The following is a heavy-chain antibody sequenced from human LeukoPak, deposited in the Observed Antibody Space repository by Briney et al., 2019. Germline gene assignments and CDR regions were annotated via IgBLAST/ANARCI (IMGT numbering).Heavy chain of an antibody. CDR1: GGSISSGDYY. CDR3: ARDCSDGSCYSGFDYYYYYGMDV. J-gene: IGHJ6*02. CDR2: IYYSGST. D-gene: IGHD2-15*01. Sequence: PSQTLSLTCTVSGGSISSGDYYWSWIRQPPGKGLEWIGYIYYSGSTYYNPSLKSRVTISVDTSKNQFSLKLSSVTAADTAVYYCARDCSDGSCYSGFDYYYYYGMDVWGQGTTVTVSS. V-gene: IGHV4-30-4*01.